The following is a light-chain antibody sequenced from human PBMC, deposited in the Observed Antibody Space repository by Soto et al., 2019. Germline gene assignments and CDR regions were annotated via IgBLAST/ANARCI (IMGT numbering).Light chain of an antibody. J-gene: IGKJ1*01. CDR1: QSISSW. CDR3: QQYNSYSSWP. Sequence: DIQMTQSPSTLSASVGDRVTITCRASQSISSWLAWYQQKPGKAPKLLIYDASSLESGVPSRFSGSGSGTEFSLTISSLQPDDLATYYCQQYNSYSSWPFGQGTKVEIK. CDR2: DAS. V-gene: IGKV1-5*01.